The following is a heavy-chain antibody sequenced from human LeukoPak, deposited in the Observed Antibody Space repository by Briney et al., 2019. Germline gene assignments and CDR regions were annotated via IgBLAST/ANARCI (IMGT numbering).Heavy chain of an antibody. Sequence: PSETLSLTCTVSGGSISSYYWRWIRQPPGKGLEWIGYVSYSGSTNYNPSLKSRVTISVDTSKNQFTLKLSSVTAADTAVYYCARDLGGNSPFDYWGQGTLVTVSS. CDR1: GGSISSYY. D-gene: IGHD4-23*01. CDR3: ARDLGGNSPFDY. V-gene: IGHV4-59*01. J-gene: IGHJ4*02. CDR2: VSYSGST.